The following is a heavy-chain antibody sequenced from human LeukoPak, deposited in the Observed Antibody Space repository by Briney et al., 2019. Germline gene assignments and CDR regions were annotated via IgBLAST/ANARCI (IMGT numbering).Heavy chain of an antibody. Sequence: GASVKVSCRASGYTFTTYGFSWVRQAPGQGLEWMGWISAYNGNTNYAQKLQGRVTMTTDTSTSTAYMELRSLRSDDTAVYYCARIGTPRLYTIGWTRGDYYYGMDVWGQGTTVTVSS. D-gene: IGHD6-25*01. V-gene: IGHV1-18*01. CDR2: ISAYNGNT. CDR1: GYTFTTYG. J-gene: IGHJ6*02. CDR3: ARIGTPRLYTIGWTRGDYYYGMDV.